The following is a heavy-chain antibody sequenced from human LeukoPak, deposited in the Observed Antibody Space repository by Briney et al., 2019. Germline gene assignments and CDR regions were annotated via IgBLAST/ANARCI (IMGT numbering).Heavy chain of an antibody. CDR2: ISGSGGNT. Sequence: GGSLRLSCAASGFTFSSYAMSWVRQAPGKGLEWVSAISGSGGNTYYADSVKGRFTISRDNAKNSLYLQINSLRAEDTAVYYCVRDKLTGASRLDYWGQGTLLTVSS. J-gene: IGHJ4*02. CDR3: VRDKLTGASRLDY. V-gene: IGHV3-23*01. CDR1: GFTFSSYA. D-gene: IGHD7-27*01.